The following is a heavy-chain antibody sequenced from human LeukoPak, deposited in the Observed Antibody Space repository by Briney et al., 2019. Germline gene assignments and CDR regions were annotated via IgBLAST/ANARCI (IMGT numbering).Heavy chain of an antibody. Sequence: SETLSLTCTVSGDSISTSNSYWGWIRQPPGKGLEWIGSIYYSGNTYYNASLKSRVTISVDTSKNQFSLKLTSVTAADTAVYYCARAPGTTFDYWGHGNMVTVSS. V-gene: IGHV4-39*01. CDR3: ARAPGTTFDY. D-gene: IGHD4-17*01. CDR1: GDSISTSNSY. CDR2: IYYSGNT. J-gene: IGHJ4*01.